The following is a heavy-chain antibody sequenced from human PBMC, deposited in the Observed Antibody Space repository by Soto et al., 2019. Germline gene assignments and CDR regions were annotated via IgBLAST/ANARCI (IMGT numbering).Heavy chain of an antibody. J-gene: IGHJ4*02. D-gene: IGHD3-16*01. Sequence: QVQLQESGPGLVKPSETLSLTCTVSGGSIGSHDWSWIRQPPGEGLEWIGRASYSGSPSYNPSLKSRVTISIDTSKNQFSLRLTSVTAADTAVYYCARQWGGDYWGQGILVTVSS. V-gene: IGHV4-59*08. CDR3: ARQWGGDY. CDR2: ASYSGSP. CDR1: GGSIGSHD.